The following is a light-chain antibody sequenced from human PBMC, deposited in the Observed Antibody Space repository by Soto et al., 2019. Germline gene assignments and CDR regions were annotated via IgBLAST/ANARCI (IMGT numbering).Light chain of an antibody. CDR3: QQYGTSSLT. CDR2: GAS. J-gene: IGKJ4*01. CDR1: ESVSSNY. Sequence: EIVLTQSPGTLSLSPGERATLFCRASESVSSNYLAWYQQKPGQAPRLLIYGASSRATGIPDRFSGSGSGTDFTLTISRLEPEDLAVYYCQQYGTSSLTFGGGAKVEIK. V-gene: IGKV3-20*01.